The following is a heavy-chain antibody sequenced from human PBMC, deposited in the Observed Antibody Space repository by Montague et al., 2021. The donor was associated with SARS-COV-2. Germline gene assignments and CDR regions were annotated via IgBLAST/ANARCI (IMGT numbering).Heavy chain of an antibody. CDR2: INHSGTT. J-gene: IGHJ4*02. V-gene: IGHV4-34*01. CDR3: ARAPRYYYDSSGYFDY. D-gene: IGHD3-22*01. Sequence: SETLSLTCAVYGGSFSGYYWTWIRQSPGKGLEWIAEINHSGTTNYNFNPSLRSRVTISVDTSKSQFSLKLSSVTAADTAVYYCARAPRYYYDSSGYFDYWGQGTLVTVSS. CDR1: GGSFSGYY.